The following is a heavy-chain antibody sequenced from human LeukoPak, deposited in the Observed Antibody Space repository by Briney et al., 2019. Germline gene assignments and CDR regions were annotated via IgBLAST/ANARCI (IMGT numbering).Heavy chain of an antibody. CDR3: ARGHLILSVVVGWFDP. J-gene: IGHJ5*02. CDR1: GGSISSYY. V-gene: IGHV4-34*01. CDR2: INHRGST. D-gene: IGHD2-2*01. Sequence: PSETLSLTCTVSGGSISSYYWSWIRQPPGKGLEWIGEINHRGSTNYNPSLKSRVTISVDTSKNQFSLKLSSVTAADTAVYYCARGHLILSVVVGWFDPWGQGTLVTVSS.